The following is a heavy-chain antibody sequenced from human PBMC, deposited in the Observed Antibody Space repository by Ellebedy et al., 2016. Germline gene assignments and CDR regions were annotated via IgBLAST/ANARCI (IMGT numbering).Heavy chain of an antibody. J-gene: IGHJ6*02. V-gene: IGHV1-24*01. D-gene: IGHD6-13*01. CDR3: ARSLYSSSWYAPYYYGMDV. Sequence: ASVKVSCKVSGYTLTELSIHWVRQAPGKGLEWMGGFDLEDGEKIYAQKFQGRVTMTEDTSAGTAYMELSSLRSEDTAVYYCARSLYSSSWYAPYYYGMDVWGQGTTVTVSS. CDR2: FDLEDGEK. CDR1: GYTLTELS.